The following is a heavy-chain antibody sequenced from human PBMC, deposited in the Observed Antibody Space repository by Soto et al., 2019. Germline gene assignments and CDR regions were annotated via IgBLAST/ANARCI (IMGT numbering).Heavy chain of an antibody. V-gene: IGHV1-45*02. D-gene: IGHD1-1*01. CDR2: ITPFNGNT. Sequence: SVKVSWKASGYTFTYRYLHWVRQAPGQALEWMGWITPFNGNTNYAQKFQDRVTITRDRSMSTAYMELSSLRSEDTAMYYCAVKLGGTDIWFDPWGQGTLVTVSS. CDR3: AVKLGGTDIWFDP. CDR1: GYTFTYRY. J-gene: IGHJ5*02.